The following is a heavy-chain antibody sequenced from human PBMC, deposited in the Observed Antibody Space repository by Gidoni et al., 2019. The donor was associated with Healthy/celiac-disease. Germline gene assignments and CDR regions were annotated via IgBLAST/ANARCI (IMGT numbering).Heavy chain of an antibody. Sequence: QVQLQQWGAGLLKPSETLSLTCAVYGGSFSGYYWSWIRQPPGKGLEWIGEINHSGSTNYNPSLKSRVTISVDTSKNQFSLKLSSVTAADTAVYYCARGRYGSSWFYGMDVWGKVTTVTVSS. D-gene: IGHD6-13*01. V-gene: IGHV4-34*01. CDR3: ARGRYGSSWFYGMDV. CDR1: GGSFSGYY. J-gene: IGHJ6*04. CDR2: INHSGST.